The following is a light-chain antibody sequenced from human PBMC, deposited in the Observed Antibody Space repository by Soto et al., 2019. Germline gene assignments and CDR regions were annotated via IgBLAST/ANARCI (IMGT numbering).Light chain of an antibody. J-gene: IGKJ4*01. CDR3: QQYGSSPLLT. V-gene: IGKV3-20*01. Sequence: EIVLTQSPGTLSLSPGGRATLSCRASQSVSSSYLAWYQQKPGQAPRLLIYGASSRATGIPDRFSGSGSGTDFTLTISSLEPEDFAVYYCQQYGSSPLLTFGGGTKVEIK. CDR1: QSVSSSY. CDR2: GAS.